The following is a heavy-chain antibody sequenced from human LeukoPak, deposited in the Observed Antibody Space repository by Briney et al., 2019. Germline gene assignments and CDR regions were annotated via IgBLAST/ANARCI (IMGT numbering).Heavy chain of an antibody. CDR2: MNPNSGNT. V-gene: IGHV1-8*01. Sequence: EASVKVSCKASGYTFTSHDINWVRRATGQGLEWMGWMNPNSGNTGYAQKFQDRVTMTRNTSISTAYMELSSLESEDTAVYYCASALKRGSAGTLIDYWGQGTLVTVSS. CDR3: ASALKRGSAGTLIDY. J-gene: IGHJ4*02. CDR1: GYTFTSHD. D-gene: IGHD6-13*01.